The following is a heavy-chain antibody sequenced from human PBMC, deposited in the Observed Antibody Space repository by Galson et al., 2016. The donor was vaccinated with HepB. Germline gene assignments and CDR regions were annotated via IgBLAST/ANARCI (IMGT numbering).Heavy chain of an antibody. CDR3: AKDYSSGWFGAGGFEH. V-gene: IGHV3-9*01. Sequence: SLRLSCAASEFTFDDYAIHWVRQAPGKGLEWVSGISWNSGSSGYADSVKGRFTVSRDNAKNSLYLQMNSLRAEDTAFYFCAKDYSSGWFGAGGFEHWGQGTLVTVSS. CDR1: EFTFDDYA. CDR2: ISWNSGSS. D-gene: IGHD6-19*01. J-gene: IGHJ4*02.